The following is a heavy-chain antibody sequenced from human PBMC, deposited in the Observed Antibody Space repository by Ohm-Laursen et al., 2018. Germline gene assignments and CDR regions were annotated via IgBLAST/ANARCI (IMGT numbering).Heavy chain of an antibody. V-gene: IGHV3-48*03. CDR3: ARRIPLYGMDV. CDR2: IHYSRISLI. CDR1: GFNFNTYE. J-gene: IGHJ6*02. D-gene: IGHD2-2*02. Sequence: SLRLSCAASGFNFNTYEMNWVRQASGKGLEWVANIHYSRISLIYYADSVIGRFTISRDNAKNSLFLQMNSLRADDTAIYYCARRIPLYGMDVWGQGTTVTVSS.